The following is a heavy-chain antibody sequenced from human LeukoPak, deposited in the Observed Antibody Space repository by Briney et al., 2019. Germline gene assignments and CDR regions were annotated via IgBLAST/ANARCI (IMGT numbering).Heavy chain of an antibody. CDR1: GFTFTNAW. CDR3: TTHRYYYVIDY. CDR2: IKSKTDGGTT. Sequence: GGSLSLSCAASGFTFTNAWMSWVRQAPGKGLEWVGRIKSKTDGGTTDYAAPVKGRFTMSRDDSKNTMYLEMNGLQTEDTAVYYCTTHRYYYVIDYWGQGTLVTVSS. D-gene: IGHD3-10*02. V-gene: IGHV3-15*01. J-gene: IGHJ4*02.